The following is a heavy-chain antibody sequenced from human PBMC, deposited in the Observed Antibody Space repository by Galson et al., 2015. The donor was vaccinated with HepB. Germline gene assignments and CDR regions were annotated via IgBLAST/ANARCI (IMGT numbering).Heavy chain of an antibody. CDR3: ATTQAPWNYDFWSGPNFDY. J-gene: IGHJ4*02. Sequence: SVKVSCKVSGNTLTEVSIHWVRQAPGKGLEWMGGFDPEDGETIYAQKFQGRVTMTEDTSTDTAYMELSSLRSEDTAVYYCATTQAPWNYDFWSGPNFDYWGQGTLVTVSS. V-gene: IGHV1-24*01. D-gene: IGHD3-3*01. CDR2: FDPEDGET. CDR1: GNTLTEVS.